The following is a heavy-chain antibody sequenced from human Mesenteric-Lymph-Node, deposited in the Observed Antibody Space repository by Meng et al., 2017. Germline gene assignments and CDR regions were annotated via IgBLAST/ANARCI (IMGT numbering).Heavy chain of an antibody. D-gene: IGHD3-22*01. J-gene: IGHJ4*02. Sequence: GQLGQTGSELKTPGPSVKVPCKASGYTFTSYAMNWVRQAPGQGLEWMGWINTNTGNPTYAQGFTGRFVFSLDTSVSTAYLQISSLKAEDTAVYYCARDNYDTASRFDYWGQGTLVTVSS. CDR2: INTNTGNP. V-gene: IGHV7-4-1*02. CDR1: GYTFTSYA. CDR3: ARDNYDTASRFDY.